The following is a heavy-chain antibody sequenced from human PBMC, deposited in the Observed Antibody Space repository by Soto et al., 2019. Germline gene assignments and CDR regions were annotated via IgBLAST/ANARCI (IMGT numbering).Heavy chain of an antibody. D-gene: IGHD2-15*01. Sequence: SETLSLTCTVSGGSISSYYWSWIRQPPGKGLEWIGYIYHSGSTYYNPSLKSRVTISVDRSKNQFSLKLSSVTAADTAVDYCARGQVVAAQLWGQGTLVTVSS. J-gene: IGHJ4*02. V-gene: IGHV4-59*12. CDR2: IYHSGST. CDR3: ARGQVVAAQL. CDR1: GGSISSYY.